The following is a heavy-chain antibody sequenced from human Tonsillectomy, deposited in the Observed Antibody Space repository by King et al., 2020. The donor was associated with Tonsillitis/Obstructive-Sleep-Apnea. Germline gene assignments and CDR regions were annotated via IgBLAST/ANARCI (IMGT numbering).Heavy chain of an antibody. J-gene: IGHJ4*02. CDR3: AREMSDQIEYSSSLASSDY. CDR1: GYTFTSYY. V-gene: IGHV1-46*01. D-gene: IGHD6-6*01. Sequence: QLVQSGAEVKKPGASVKVSCKASGYTFTSYYMHWVRQAPGQGLEWMGIINPSGGSTSYAQKFQGRVTMTRDTSTSTVYMELSSLRSEDTAVYYCAREMSDQIEYSSSLASSDYWGQGTLVTVSS. CDR2: INPSGGST.